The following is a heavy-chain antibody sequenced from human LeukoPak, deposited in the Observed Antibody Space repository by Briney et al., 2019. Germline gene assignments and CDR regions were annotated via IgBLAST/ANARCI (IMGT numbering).Heavy chain of an antibody. CDR3: ARDRHGMSVSDYFDY. D-gene: IGHD6-19*01. CDR2: IYTSGCT. Sequence: PSETLSLTCTVSGGSISDYYWSWVRQPAGKGLEWIGRIYTSGCTNYNPSLKSRVTMSVDTSKNQFSLKLSSVTAADTAVYYCARDRHGMSVSDYFDYWGQGTLVTVSS. J-gene: IGHJ4*02. V-gene: IGHV4-4*07. CDR1: GGSISDYY.